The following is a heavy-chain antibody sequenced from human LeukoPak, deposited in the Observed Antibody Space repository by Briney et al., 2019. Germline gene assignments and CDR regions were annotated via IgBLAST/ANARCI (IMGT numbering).Heavy chain of an antibody. V-gene: IGHV3-7*01. CDR3: AKVEWGQQLYNIDY. D-gene: IGHD6-13*01. J-gene: IGHJ4*02. Sequence: TGGPLRLSFAAPGFPFGSVTITWVRQAPGQGRGWGAKMNQDGSEKYYVDSVKGRFTISRDNSKNTLYLQMNSLRAEDTAVYYCAKVEWGQQLYNIDYWGQGTLVTVSS. CDR2: MNQDGSEK. CDR1: GFPFGSVT.